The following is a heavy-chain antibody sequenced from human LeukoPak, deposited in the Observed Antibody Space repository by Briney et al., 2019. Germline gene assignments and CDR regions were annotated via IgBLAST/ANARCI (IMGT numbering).Heavy chain of an antibody. CDR1: GGTCSSYT. Sequence: SVTVSCKASGGTCSSYTISWVRQAPGQGLEWVGRIIPILGIANYAQKFQGRVTITADKSTSTAYMELSSLRSEDTAVYYCARDPGDEYSSSSDHWGQGTLVTVSS. CDR3: ARDPGDEYSSSSDH. D-gene: IGHD6-6*01. J-gene: IGHJ5*02. V-gene: IGHV1-69*04. CDR2: IIPILGIA.